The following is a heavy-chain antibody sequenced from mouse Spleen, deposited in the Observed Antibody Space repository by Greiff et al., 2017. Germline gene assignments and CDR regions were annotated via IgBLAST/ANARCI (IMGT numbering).Heavy chain of an antibody. CDR1: GFSLTSYG. CDR3: ATLITTVGVSY. V-gene: IGHV2-6*01. D-gene: IGHD1-1*01. CDR2: IWGGGST. J-gene: IGHJ3*01. Sequence: QVQLQQSGPGLVAPSQSLSITCTVSGFSLTSYGVDWVRQSPGKGLEWLGVIWGGGSTNYNSALKSRLSISKDNSKSQVFLKMNSLQTDDTAMYYCATLITTVGVSYWGQGTLVTVSA.